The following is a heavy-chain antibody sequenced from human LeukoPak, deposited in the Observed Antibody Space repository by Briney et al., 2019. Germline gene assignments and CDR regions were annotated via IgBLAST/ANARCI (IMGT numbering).Heavy chain of an antibody. Sequence: PGGSLRLSCTASGFTFSSYIMTWVRQAPGKGLKWVSTITTGDGNTYYADSVKGRFTVSRDDFKNTLYLQMSSLRAEDTAVYYCAKDGGLWVSAHWGDSWGRGTLVTVSS. CDR3: AKDGGLWVSAHWGDS. J-gene: IGHJ5*01. CDR1: GFTFSSYI. D-gene: IGHD3-16*01. V-gene: IGHV3-23*01. CDR2: ITTGDGNT.